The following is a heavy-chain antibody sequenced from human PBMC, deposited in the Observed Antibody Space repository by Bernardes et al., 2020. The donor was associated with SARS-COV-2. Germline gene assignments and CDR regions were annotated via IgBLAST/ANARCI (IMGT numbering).Heavy chain of an antibody. V-gene: IGHV1-2*02. CDR2: INPNSGAT. Sequence: ASVKVSCKASVYSFTDYYLHWVRQAPGQGLEWMGWINPNSGATNYAQKFQGRVSMTKDTSISTAYMELSSLISDDTAVYYCARGRGYETLRKYYYYYYMDVWGIGTTVTVSS. J-gene: IGHJ6*03. D-gene: IGHD2-2*01. CDR3: ARGRGYETLRKYYYYYYMDV. CDR1: VYSFTDYY.